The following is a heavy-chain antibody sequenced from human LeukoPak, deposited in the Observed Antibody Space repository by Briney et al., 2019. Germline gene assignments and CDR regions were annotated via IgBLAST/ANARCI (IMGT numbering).Heavy chain of an antibody. Sequence: GGSLRLSCAASGFTLRNYAMSWVRQAPGKGLEWVSAISGSGGSTYYADSVKGRFTISRDNSKNTLYLQMNSLRAEDTAVYYCAKDLVGGNSESGAFDIWGQGTMVTVSS. D-gene: IGHD4-23*01. CDR3: AKDLVGGNSESGAFDI. J-gene: IGHJ3*02. CDR1: GFTLRNYA. CDR2: ISGSGGST. V-gene: IGHV3-23*01.